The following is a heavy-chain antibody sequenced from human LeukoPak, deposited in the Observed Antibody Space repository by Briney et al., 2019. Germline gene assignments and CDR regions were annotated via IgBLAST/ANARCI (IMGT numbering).Heavy chain of an antibody. CDR3: ARGSIESGSYYYYFDY. CDR2: MNPNSGNT. V-gene: IGHV1-8*01. D-gene: IGHD1-26*01. Sequence: ASVKVSCKASGYTFTNYDINWVRQATGQGLEWMGWMNPNSGNTGYAQKFQGRVTMTRNTSISTAYMELSRLRSDDTAVYYCARGSIESGSYYYYFDYWGQGTLVTVSS. CDR1: GYTFTNYD. J-gene: IGHJ4*02.